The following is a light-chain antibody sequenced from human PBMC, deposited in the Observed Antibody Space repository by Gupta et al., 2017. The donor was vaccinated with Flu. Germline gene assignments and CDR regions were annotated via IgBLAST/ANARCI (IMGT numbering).Light chain of an antibody. V-gene: IGLV2-14*01. CDR3: ICTSYRGFNTLG. Sequence: QSALTQPASVSGSPGQSITISCTGTSTDIGGYNYVSWYQQHPGKAPKLIIYEVGNRPSGVSDRFSGSKSANTASLTISGLQAEDEGDYYCICTSYRGFNTLGVGGGTKLNVL. CDR1: STDIGGYNY. J-gene: IGLJ2*01. CDR2: EVG.